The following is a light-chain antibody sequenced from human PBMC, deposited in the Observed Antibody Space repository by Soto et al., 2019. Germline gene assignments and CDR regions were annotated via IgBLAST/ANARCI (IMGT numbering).Light chain of an antibody. J-gene: IGLJ3*02. V-gene: IGLV2-14*01. CDR2: DVS. CDR1: SSDVGDYNY. Sequence: QSALTQPASVSGSPGQSITISCTGTSSDVGDYNYVSWYQQHPGKAPKLMIYDVSNRPSGVSNRFSGSQSGNTASLTISGLQAEDEADYYCSSYTSSNTWVFGGGTKLTVL. CDR3: SSYTSSNTWV.